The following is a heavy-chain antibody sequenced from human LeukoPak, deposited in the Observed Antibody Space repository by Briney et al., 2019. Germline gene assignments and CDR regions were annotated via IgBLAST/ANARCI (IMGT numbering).Heavy chain of an antibody. CDR1: GFTFGDYA. V-gene: IGHV3-53*01. CDR2: IYSGGST. CDR3: AISPNPYYFDY. J-gene: IGHJ4*02. Sequence: GGSLRLSCTASGFTFGDYAMSWVRQAPGKGLECVSVIYSGGSTYYADSVKGRFTISRDNSKNTLYLQMNSLRAEDTAMYYCAISPNPYYFDYWGQGTLVTVSS.